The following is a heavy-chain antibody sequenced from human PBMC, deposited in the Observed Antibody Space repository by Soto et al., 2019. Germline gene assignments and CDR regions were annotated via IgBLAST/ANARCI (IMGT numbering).Heavy chain of an antibody. CDR3: ARTRAAGTYYYYGMDV. Sequence: QVQLVESGGGVVQPGRSLRLSCAASGFTFSSYAMHWVRQAPGKGLEWVAVISYDGSNKYYADSVKGRFTISRDNSKNTLYLQMNRLRAEDTAVYYCARTRAAGTYYYYGMDVWGQGTTVTVSS. CDR2: ISYDGSNK. V-gene: IGHV3-30-3*01. CDR1: GFTFSSYA. D-gene: IGHD6-13*01. J-gene: IGHJ6*02.